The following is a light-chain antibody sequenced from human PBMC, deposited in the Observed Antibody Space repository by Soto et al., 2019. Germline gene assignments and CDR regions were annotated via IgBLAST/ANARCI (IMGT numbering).Light chain of an antibody. CDR1: QTISSW. CDR2: KAS. V-gene: IGKV1-5*03. J-gene: IGKJ1*01. CDR3: QHYNSYSEA. Sequence: DIQMTQSPSTLSGSVGDRVTITRRASQTISSWLAWYQQKPGKAPKLLIYKASTSKSGVPSRFSGSGSGTEFTLTISSLQPDDFATYYCQHYNSYSEAFGQGTKVELK.